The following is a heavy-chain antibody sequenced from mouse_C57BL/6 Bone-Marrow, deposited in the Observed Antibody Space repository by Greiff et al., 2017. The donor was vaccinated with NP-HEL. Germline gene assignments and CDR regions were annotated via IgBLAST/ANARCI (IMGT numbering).Heavy chain of an antibody. D-gene: IGHD2-3*01. CDR1: GYTFTSYG. CDR2: IYPGSGNT. Sequence: VQRVESGAELARPGASVKLSCKASGYTFTSYGISWVKQRTGQGLEWIGEIYPGSGNTYYNEKFKGKATLTADKSSSPAYMELRSLTSEDSAVYFCARWLLYGGQGTLVTVSA. J-gene: IGHJ3*01. CDR3: ARWLLY. V-gene: IGHV1-81*01.